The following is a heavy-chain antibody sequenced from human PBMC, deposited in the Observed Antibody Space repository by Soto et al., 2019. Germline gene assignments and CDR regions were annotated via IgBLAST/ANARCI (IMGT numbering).Heavy chain of an antibody. Sequence: EVQLVESGGGLVQPGGSLRLSCAASGFTISDHYMDWVRQSPGKGLEWVGRTRNKANSYTTEYAASVNGRFTVSRDESKNSLFLQMNRLKPEDTAVYYCVRVARYMDVGGEGTTVTVSS. D-gene: IGHD5-12*01. CDR2: TRNKANSYTT. CDR1: GFTISDHY. V-gene: IGHV3-72*01. J-gene: IGHJ6*04. CDR3: VRVARYMDV.